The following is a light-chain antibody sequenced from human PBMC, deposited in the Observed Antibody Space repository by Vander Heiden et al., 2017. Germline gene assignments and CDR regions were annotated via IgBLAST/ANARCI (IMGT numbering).Light chain of an antibody. CDR3: QQYYSTPPT. Sequence: DIVMTQPPDSRAVSLGERATINCKSSQSVLYSSNNKNYLAWYQQKPGQPPKLLIYWASTRESGVPDRFSGSGSGTDFTLTISSLQAEDVAVYYCQQYYSTPPTFGQGTKVEIK. CDR2: WAS. CDR1: QSVLYSSNNKNY. V-gene: IGKV4-1*01. J-gene: IGKJ1*01.